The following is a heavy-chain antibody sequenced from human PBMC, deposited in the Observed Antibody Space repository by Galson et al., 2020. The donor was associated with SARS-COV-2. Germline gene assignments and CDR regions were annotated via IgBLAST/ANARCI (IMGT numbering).Heavy chain of an antibody. CDR2: IPQRGST. V-gene: IGHV4-38-2*01. CDR3: ARQGQHQELFDY. Sequence: SETLSLTCAVSGYSILSGYYWGWIRQPPGKGLEWIGSIPQRGSTYSNPSLTSRVTMSVDTSKNQFSLTLSSMTATDTAVYFCARQGQHQELFDYWGRGSLVTVSS. J-gene: IGHJ4*02. D-gene: IGHD1-7*01. CDR1: GYSILSGYY.